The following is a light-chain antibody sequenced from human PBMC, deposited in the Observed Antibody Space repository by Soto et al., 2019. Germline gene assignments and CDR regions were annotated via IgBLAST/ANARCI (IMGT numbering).Light chain of an antibody. CDR1: SSDVGAYTY. CDR2: EVT. V-gene: IGLV2-8*01. CDR3: SSYAGSNNFPYV. J-gene: IGLJ1*01. Sequence: QSALTQPPSASGSPGQSVTISCTGTSSDVGAYTYVSWYQQHPGKAPKLMIYEVTKQPSGVPDRFSGSKSGNTASLTVSGLQAEDEAEYYCSSYAGSNNFPYVFGTGTKVTV.